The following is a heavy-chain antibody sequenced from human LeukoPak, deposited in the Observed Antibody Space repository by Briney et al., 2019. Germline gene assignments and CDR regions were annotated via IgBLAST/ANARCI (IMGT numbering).Heavy chain of an antibody. J-gene: IGHJ5*02. Sequence: GGSLRLSCAASGFSFSNYWMTWVRQAPGKGLEWVANIKQDGSEIKYVDSVRGRFTISRDNAKNSLYLQMNSLRVEDTGVYYCARGSGWYLPWGQGTLVTVSS. CDR3: ARGSGWYLP. V-gene: IGHV3-7*01. CDR2: IKQDGSEI. D-gene: IGHD6-19*01. CDR1: GFSFSNYW.